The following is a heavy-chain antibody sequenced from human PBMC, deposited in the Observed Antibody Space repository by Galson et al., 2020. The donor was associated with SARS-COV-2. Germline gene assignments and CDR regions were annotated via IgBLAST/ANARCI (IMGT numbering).Heavy chain of an antibody. D-gene: IGHD3-22*01. V-gene: IGHV4-59*08. J-gene: IGHJ6*02. CDR1: GGSIKNYH. CDR2: IYYTGST. CDR3: ARTMVVVSYHMDV. Sequence: SQTLSLTCTLSGGSIKNYHWTWIRQPPGKGPEWLGFIYYTGSTNSTPSLKSRVTISVDTSANHVSLKLNSVTAADTAVYYCARTMVVVSYHMDVWGQGTAVAVSS.